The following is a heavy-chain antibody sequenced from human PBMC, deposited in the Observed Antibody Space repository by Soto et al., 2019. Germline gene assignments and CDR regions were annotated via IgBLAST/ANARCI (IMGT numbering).Heavy chain of an antibody. CDR3: ARNGEAGGDYVWGSYPRGAFDI. D-gene: IGHD3-16*02. Sequence: SVKVSCKASGGTFSSYAISWVRQAPGQGLEWMGGIIPIFGIANYAQKFQGRVTITADESTSTAYMELSSLRSEDTAVYYCARNGEAGGDYVWGSYPRGAFDIWGQGTMVTVSS. J-gene: IGHJ3*02. V-gene: IGHV1-69*13. CDR2: IIPIFGIA. CDR1: GGTFSSYA.